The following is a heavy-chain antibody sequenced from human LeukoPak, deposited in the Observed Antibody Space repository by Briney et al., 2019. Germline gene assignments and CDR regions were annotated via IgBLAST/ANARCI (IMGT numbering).Heavy chain of an antibody. D-gene: IGHD2-2*01. J-gene: IGHJ4*02. Sequence: GGSLRLSSAASGFTFSNAWMSWVRQAPGKGLEWVGRIKSKTDGGTTDYAPPVKGRFTISRDDSKNTLYLQMNSLKTEDTAVYYCTTDISVYCSSTSCYRRDYWGQGTLVTVSS. V-gene: IGHV3-15*01. CDR1: GFTFSNAW. CDR2: IKSKTDGGTT. CDR3: TTDISVYCSSTSCYRRDY.